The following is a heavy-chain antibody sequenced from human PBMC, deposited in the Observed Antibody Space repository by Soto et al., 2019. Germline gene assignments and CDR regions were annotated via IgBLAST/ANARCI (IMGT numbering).Heavy chain of an antibody. V-gene: IGHV4-61*01. CDR2: IYYSGSA. Sequence: SETLSLTCTVSGGSVSNISDYWSWVRQPPGKGLEWIGYIYYSGSADYNPSLGSRVTISLDTSKNQFSLKLSSVTTADTAVYYCARGVGFGYYFYGMDVWGRGTTVTVSS. D-gene: IGHD3-10*01. J-gene: IGHJ6*02. CDR1: GGSVSNISDY. CDR3: ARGVGFGYYFYGMDV.